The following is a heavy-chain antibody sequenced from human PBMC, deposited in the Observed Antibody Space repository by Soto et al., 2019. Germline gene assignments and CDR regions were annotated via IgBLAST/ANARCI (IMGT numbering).Heavy chain of an antibody. CDR2: ISGSGGST. CDR3: AKGGVLWFVS. V-gene: IGHV3-23*01. J-gene: IGHJ5*01. Sequence: RWSLRLSCSASGCTFSSYAMSWCRQAPGKGLEWVSAISGSGGSTYYADSVKGRFTISRDNSKNTLYLQMNSLRAEDTAVYYCAKGGVLWFVSWGQGTLVTVSS. CDR1: GCTFSSYA. D-gene: IGHD2-8*01.